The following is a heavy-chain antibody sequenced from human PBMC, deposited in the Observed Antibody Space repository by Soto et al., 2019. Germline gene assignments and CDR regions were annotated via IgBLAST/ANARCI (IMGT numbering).Heavy chain of an antibody. V-gene: IGHV1-69*13. CDR3: ARLTVTTMLYGMDV. Sequence: GASVKVSCKASGYTFTSYYMHWVRQAPGQGLEWMGGIIPIFGTANYAQKFQGRVTITADESTSTAYMELSSLRSEDTAVYYCARLTVTTMLYGMDVWGQGTTVTVSS. CDR1: GYTFTSYY. J-gene: IGHJ6*02. D-gene: IGHD4-17*01. CDR2: IIPIFGTA.